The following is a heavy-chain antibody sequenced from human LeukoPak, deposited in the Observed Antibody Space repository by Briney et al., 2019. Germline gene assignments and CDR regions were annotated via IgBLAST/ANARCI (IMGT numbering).Heavy chain of an antibody. CDR3: ARGGDRGYDYCLDY. V-gene: IGHV1-2*02. J-gene: IGHJ4*02. Sequence: ASVKVSCKASGYTFTGYYLQWVRQAPGQGLEWMGWINPNSGGANSAQKFQGRVTMTRDTAISTAYMEVSSLRSDDTAVYYCARGGDRGYDYCLDYWGQGTLVTVSS. CDR1: GYTFTGYY. CDR2: INPNSGGA. D-gene: IGHD5-12*01.